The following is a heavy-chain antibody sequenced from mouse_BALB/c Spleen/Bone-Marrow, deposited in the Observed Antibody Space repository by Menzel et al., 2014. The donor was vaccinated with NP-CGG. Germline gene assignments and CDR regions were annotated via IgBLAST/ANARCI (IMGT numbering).Heavy chain of an antibody. D-gene: IGHD1-1*01. Sequence: VQLQQSGAELVMPGASVGMSCKASGYTFTDYWMHWVKQRPGQGLEWIGAIDTSDSYTSYNQKFKGKATLTVDESSSTAYMQLSSLTSEDSAVYYCARDYYGRGWYFDVWGAGTTVTVSS. J-gene: IGHJ1*01. V-gene: IGHV1-69*01. CDR1: GYTFTDYW. CDR3: ARDYYGRGWYFDV. CDR2: IDTSDSYT.